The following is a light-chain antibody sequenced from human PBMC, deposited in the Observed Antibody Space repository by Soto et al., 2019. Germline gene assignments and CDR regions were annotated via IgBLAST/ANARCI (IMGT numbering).Light chain of an antibody. Sequence: EILLTQYPATLSLSPGERATLSCRASQSVSSYLDWYQQKPGKAPRLLIYGASTRVTGIPARLSGSGYGTELTLTISSLQYEDFAVYLCQQYGSSTRTFGQGTRLEIK. CDR2: GAS. V-gene: IGKV3-15*01. J-gene: IGKJ5*01. CDR1: QSVSSY. CDR3: QQYGSSTRT.